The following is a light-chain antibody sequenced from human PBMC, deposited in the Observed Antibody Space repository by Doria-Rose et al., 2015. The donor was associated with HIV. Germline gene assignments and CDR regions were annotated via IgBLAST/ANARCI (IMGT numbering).Light chain of an antibody. V-gene: IGKV3-20*01. CDR3: HQYGTSWT. CDR2: DGS. J-gene: IGKJ1*01. CDR1: QSFSSTY. Sequence: TQSPGTLSLSPGERATLSCRASQSFSSTYLAWYQQKPGQAPRLLIYDGSTRAAGIPDRFSASGSATDLTLTINRLEPEDFALYYCHQYGTSWTFGQGTKVEI.